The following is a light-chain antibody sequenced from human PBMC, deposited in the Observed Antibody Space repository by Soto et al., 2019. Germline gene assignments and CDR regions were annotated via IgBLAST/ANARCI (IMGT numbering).Light chain of an antibody. CDR3: QQYTAIAWT. V-gene: IGKV1-5*03. Sequence: DIQMTQSPSTLSASVGDRVTITCRASQSISSWLAWYQQKPGKAPKLLIYKASSLESGVPSRFSGSGSGTEFTLTISSLQPDDFATYYCQQYTAIAWTFGQGTKGEVK. CDR1: QSISSW. CDR2: KAS. J-gene: IGKJ1*01.